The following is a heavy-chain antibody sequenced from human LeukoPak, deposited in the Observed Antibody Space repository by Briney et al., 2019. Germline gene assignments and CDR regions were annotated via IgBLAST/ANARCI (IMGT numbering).Heavy chain of an antibody. V-gene: IGHV1-69*04. J-gene: IGHJ4*02. CDR2: TFFILGIA. CDR1: GSTFSSYT. D-gene: IGHD3-22*01. Sequence: GSSVKVPCKASGSTFSSYTISWMRQAPRQGLEWMGRTFFILGIAKYAQKLQGRVTITADKSTSTAYMELSSLRSEDTAVYYCARDSYYDSSGLFDYWGQGTLVTVSS. CDR3: ARDSYYDSSGLFDY.